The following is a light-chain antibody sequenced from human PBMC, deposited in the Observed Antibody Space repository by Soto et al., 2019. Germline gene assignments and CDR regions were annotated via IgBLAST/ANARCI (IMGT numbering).Light chain of an antibody. J-gene: IGLJ3*02. Sequence: QSVLTQPPSASGTPGQRVTISCSGSSSNIGSNTVNWYQQLPGTAPKLLIYSDNQRPSGVPDRFSGSKSGTSASLAISGLQSEDGADYYCAAWDDSLNGWVFGGGTMLTVL. CDR2: SDN. CDR3: AAWDDSLNGWV. CDR1: SSNIGSNT. V-gene: IGLV1-44*01.